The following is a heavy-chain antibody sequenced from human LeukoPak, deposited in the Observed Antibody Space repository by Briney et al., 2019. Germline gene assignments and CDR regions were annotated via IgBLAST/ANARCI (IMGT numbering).Heavy chain of an antibody. CDR1: GYTFTGYY. CDR2: INPNSGGT. CDR3: ARGRVTIFGVVTLRGEFDP. Sequence: ASVKVSCKASGYTFTGYYMHWVRQAPGQGLEWMGWINPNSGGTNYAQKFQGRVTMTRDTSISTAYMELSRLRSDDTAVYYCARGRVTIFGVVTLRGEFDPWGQGTLVTVSP. D-gene: IGHD3-3*01. V-gene: IGHV1-2*02. J-gene: IGHJ5*02.